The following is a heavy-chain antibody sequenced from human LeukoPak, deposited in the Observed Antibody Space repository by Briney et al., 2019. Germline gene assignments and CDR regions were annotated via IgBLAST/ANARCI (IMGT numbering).Heavy chain of an antibody. D-gene: IGHD3-10*01. CDR2: INTNTGNP. Sequence: GASVKVSCKASGYTFTSYAMNWVRQAPGQGLEWMGWINTNTGNPTYAQGFTGRFVFSLDTSVSTAYLQISSLKAEDTAVYYCARDRFPTMVRGVIGLNAGYWGQGTLVTVSS. CDR1: GYTFTSYA. J-gene: IGHJ4*02. V-gene: IGHV7-4-1*02. CDR3: ARDRFPTMVRGVIGLNAGY.